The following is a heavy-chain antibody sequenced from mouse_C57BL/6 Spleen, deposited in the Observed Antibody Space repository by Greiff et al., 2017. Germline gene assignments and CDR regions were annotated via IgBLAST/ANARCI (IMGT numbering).Heavy chain of an antibody. CDR1: GFSLTSYG. Sequence: VQLQESGPGLVQPSQSLSITCTVSGFSLTSYGVHWVRQSPGKGLEWLGVIWSGGSTDYNAALISRLSTSTDNSKSQVFFQMNSLQADDTAIYYCASYGNSAYWGKGTLVTVSA. CDR2: IWSGGST. D-gene: IGHD2-1*01. V-gene: IGHV2-2*01. CDR3: ASYGNSAY. J-gene: IGHJ3*01.